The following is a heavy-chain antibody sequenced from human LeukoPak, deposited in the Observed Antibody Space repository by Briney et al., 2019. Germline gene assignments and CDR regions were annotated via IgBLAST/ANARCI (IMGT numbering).Heavy chain of an antibody. CDR3: ARDPSSVGATLPTDY. V-gene: IGHV1-18*01. CDR2: ISAYNGNT. J-gene: IGHJ4*02. Sequence: ASVKVSCTASGYTFTSYGISWVRQAPGQGLEWMGWISAYNGNTNYAQKLQGRVTMTTDTSTSTAYMELRSLRSDDTAVYYCARDPSSVGATLPTDYWGQGTLVTVSS. CDR1: GYTFTSYG. D-gene: IGHD1-26*01.